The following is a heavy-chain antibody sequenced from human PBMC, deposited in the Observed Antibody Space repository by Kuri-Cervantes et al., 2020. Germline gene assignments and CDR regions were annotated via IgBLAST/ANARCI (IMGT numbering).Heavy chain of an antibody. D-gene: IGHD1-26*01. CDR3: ARRGREGATLDY. CDR2: INHSGST. J-gene: IGHJ4*02. CDR1: GFSLRTSEEA. Sequence: SGPTLVKPTETLTLTCTFSGFSLRTSEEAVGWIRQPPGKGLEWIGEINHSGSTNYNPSLKSRVTISVDTSKNQFFLKLSSVTAADTAVYYCARRGREGATLDYWGQGTLVTVSS. V-gene: IGHV4-39*07.